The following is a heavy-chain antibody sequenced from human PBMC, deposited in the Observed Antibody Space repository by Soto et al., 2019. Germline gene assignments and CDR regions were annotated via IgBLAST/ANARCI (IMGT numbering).Heavy chain of an antibody. CDR1: GFTFSSYA. CDR3: ARGEWELPPVLDY. V-gene: IGHV3-30-3*01. D-gene: IGHD1-26*01. CDR2: ISYDGSNK. J-gene: IGHJ4*02. Sequence: PRGSLRLSCAASGFTFSSYAMHWVRQAPGKGLEWVAVISYDGSNKYYADSVKGRFTISRDNSKNTLYLQMNSLRAEDTAVYYCARGEWELPPVLDYWGQGTLVTVSS.